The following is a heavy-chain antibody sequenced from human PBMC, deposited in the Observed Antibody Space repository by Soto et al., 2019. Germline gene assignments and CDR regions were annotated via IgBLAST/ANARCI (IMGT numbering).Heavy chain of an antibody. D-gene: IGHD6-19*01. J-gene: IGHJ5*02. CDR2: ISSSSSYI. V-gene: IGHV3-21*01. Sequence: PGGSLRLSCAASGFTFSSYSMNWVRQAPGKGLEWVSSISSSSSYIYYADSVKGRFTISRDNAKNSLYLQMNSLRAEDTAVYYCARDYSSGWSNWLDPWGQGTMVTVYS. CDR1: GFTFSSYS. CDR3: ARDYSSGWSNWLDP.